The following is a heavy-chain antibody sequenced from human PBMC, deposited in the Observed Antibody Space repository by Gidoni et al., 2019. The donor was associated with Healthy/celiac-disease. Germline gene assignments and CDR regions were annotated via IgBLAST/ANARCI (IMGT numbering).Heavy chain of an antibody. CDR1: RFPFDDYA. CDR3: AKDIRPVGATGPLIDY. D-gene: IGHD1-26*01. J-gene: IGHJ4*02. V-gene: IGHV3-9*01. CDR2: ISWNSGSI. Sequence: EVQLVESGGGLLQPGRSLSLSCAASRFPFDDYAIHWVRHAPGQGLEWVSGISWNSGSIGYADSVKGRFTIARDNARNSLYLQMNSLRAEDTALYYCAKDIRPVGATGPLIDYWGQGTLVTVSS.